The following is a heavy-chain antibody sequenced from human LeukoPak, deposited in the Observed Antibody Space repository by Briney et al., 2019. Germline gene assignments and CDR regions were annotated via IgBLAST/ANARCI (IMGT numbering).Heavy chain of an antibody. CDR1: GFTFSKHA. Sequence: GGSLRLSCAGSGFTFSKHAISWVRQAPGKGLEWVSAISASGGSTYYADSVKGRFTISRDKSKSTLYLQMDSLRVEDTAVFYCAKATESTSSAGYDYWGQGTLVTVSS. J-gene: IGHJ4*02. V-gene: IGHV3-23*01. CDR3: AKATESTSSAGYDY. D-gene: IGHD6-6*01. CDR2: ISASGGST.